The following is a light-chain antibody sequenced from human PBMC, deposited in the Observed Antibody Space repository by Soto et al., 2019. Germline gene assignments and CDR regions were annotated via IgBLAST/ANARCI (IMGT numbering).Light chain of an antibody. V-gene: IGKV3-20*01. CDR3: QQYGSSPPWT. J-gene: IGKJ1*01. Sequence: ETVMTQSPATLSMSPGERATLSCRASQSVSSSYLAWYQQKPGQAPRLLIYGASSRATGIPDRFSGSGSGTDFTLTISRLEPEDFAVYYCQQYGSSPPWTFGQGTKVDSK. CDR1: QSVSSSY. CDR2: GAS.